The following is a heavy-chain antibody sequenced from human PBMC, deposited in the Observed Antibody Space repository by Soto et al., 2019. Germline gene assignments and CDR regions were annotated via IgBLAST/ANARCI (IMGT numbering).Heavy chain of an antibody. CDR1: GYTFTGHY. CDR2: INPNSGGP. CDR3: ARESTGVVVVAATDYPFDY. J-gene: IGHJ4*02. D-gene: IGHD2-15*01. V-gene: IGHV1-2*02. Sequence: WASVKVSCKASGYTFTGHYMHWVRQAPGQGPEWMGWINPNSGGPNYAQKFRGRVTMTRDTSVSTAYMELSRLRSDDTAVYYCARESTGVVVVAATDYPFDYWGQGTLVTVSS.